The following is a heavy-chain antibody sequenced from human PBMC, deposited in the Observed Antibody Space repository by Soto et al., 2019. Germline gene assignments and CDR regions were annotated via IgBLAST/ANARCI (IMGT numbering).Heavy chain of an antibody. D-gene: IGHD6-13*01. J-gene: IGHJ4*02. CDR1: GFTFSSCA. Sequence: GGSLRLSCAASGFTFSSCAMHWVRQAPGKGLEWVAVISYDGSNKYYADSVKGRFTISRDNSKNTLYLQMNSLRAEDTAVYYCARYRGSSSWYGDTAIVRWGQGTLVTVSS. CDR2: ISYDGSNK. V-gene: IGHV3-30-3*01. CDR3: ARYRGSSSWYGDTAIVR.